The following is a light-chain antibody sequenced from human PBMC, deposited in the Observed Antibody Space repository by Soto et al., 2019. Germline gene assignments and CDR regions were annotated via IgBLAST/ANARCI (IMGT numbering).Light chain of an antibody. CDR2: LEGSGSY. J-gene: IGLJ1*01. CDR3: ETWDSNTRV. CDR1: SGHSSYI. Sequence: QPVLTQSSSASASLGSSVTLTCTLSSGHSSYIIAWHQQQPGKAPRYLMKLEGSGSYNKGSGVPDRFSGSSSGADRYLTISTLQFEDEADYYCETWDSNTRVFGTGTKLTVL. V-gene: IGLV4-60*02.